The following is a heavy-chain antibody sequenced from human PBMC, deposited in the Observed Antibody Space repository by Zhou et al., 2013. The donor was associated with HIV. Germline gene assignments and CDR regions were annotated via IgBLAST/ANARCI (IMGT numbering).Heavy chain of an antibody. CDR1: GGTFSSNG. V-gene: IGHV1-69*13. CDR3: ARFDSSSWYYAFDI. D-gene: IGHD6-13*01. Sequence: QVQLVQSGAEVKKPGSSVKVSCKASGGTFSSNGITWVRQAPGQGLEWMGGIVPLLGTANYAQKFQGRVTITADESTSTAYMELSSLRSEDTAVYYCARFDSSSWYYAFDIWGQGTMVTVSS. J-gene: IGHJ3*02. CDR2: IVPLLGTA.